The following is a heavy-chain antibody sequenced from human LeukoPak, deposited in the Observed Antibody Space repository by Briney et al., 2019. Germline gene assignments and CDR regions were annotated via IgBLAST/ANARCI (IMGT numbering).Heavy chain of an antibody. V-gene: IGHV3-30-3*01. CDR3: ARARAVAGIRGAFDI. CDR1: GFTFSSYA. CDR2: ISYDGSNE. J-gene: IGHJ3*02. Sequence: PGRSLRLSCAASGFTFSSYAMHWVRQAPGKGLEWVAVISYDGSNEYYADSVKGRFTISRDNSKNTLYLQMNSLRAEDTAVYYCARARAVAGIRGAFDIWGQGTMVTVSS. D-gene: IGHD6-19*01.